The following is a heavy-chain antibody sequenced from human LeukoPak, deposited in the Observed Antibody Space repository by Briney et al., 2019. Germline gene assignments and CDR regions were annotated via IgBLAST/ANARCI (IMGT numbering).Heavy chain of an antibody. D-gene: IGHD6-19*01. CDR2: ISSSSSYI. CDR1: GFTFSSYS. V-gene: IGHV3-21*01. Sequence: GGSLRLSCAASGFTFSSYSMNWVRQAPGKGQEWVSSISSSSSYIYYADSVKGRFTISRDNAKNSLYLQMNSLRAEDTAVYYCARGGGSGSVRTYYYYGMDVWGQGTTVTVSS. CDR3: ARGGGSGSVRTYYYYGMDV. J-gene: IGHJ6*02.